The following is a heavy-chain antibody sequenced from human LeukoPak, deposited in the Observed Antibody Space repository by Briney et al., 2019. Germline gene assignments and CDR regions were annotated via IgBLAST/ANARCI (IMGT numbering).Heavy chain of an antibody. CDR3: ATPTSGSYLDYFHH. CDR1: GFVFSNYA. V-gene: IGHV3-23*01. Sequence: SLILYCAAPGFVFSNYAMTWVRQAPGKGLEWDGSLSDRGGATFYADYVKGRFTISRDNSKNTLYLQMNSLRAEDTAIFYCATPTSGSYLDYFHHWAQGTLVTVSS. CDR2: LSDRGGAT. J-gene: IGHJ4*02. D-gene: IGHD3-10*01.